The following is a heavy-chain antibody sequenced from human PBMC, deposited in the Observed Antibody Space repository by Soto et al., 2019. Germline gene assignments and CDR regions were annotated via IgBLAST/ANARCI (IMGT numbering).Heavy chain of an antibody. CDR3: AKKVVFGSDYYEDYYYVMDV. D-gene: IGHD3-3*01. CDR1: GFTFDDYA. Sequence: YLRLSCAASGFTFDDYAMHWVRQAPGKGLEWVSGISWNSGSIGYADSVKGRFTISRDNAKNSLYLQMNSLRAEDTALYYFAKKVVFGSDYYEDYYYVMDVWCQGTSVIVSS. CDR2: ISWNSGSI. V-gene: IGHV3-9*01. J-gene: IGHJ6*02.